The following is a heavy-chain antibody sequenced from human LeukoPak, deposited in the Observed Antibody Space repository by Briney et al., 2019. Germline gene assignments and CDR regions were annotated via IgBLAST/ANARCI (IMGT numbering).Heavy chain of an antibody. D-gene: IGHD3-3*01. J-gene: IGHJ4*02. CDR3: ATSSTIFGVVDFDY. CDR1: GYTLTELS. CDR2: FDPEDGET. Sequence: ASVKVSCKVSGYTLTELSMHWVRQAPGKGLEWMGGFDPEDGETIYAQKFQGRVTMTEDTSTHTAYMELSNLRSEDTAVYYCATSSTIFGVVDFDYWGQGTLVTVSS. V-gene: IGHV1-24*01.